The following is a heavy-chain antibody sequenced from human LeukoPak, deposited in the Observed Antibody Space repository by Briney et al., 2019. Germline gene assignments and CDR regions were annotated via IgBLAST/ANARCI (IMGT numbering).Heavy chain of an antibody. D-gene: IGHD5-12*01. V-gene: IGHV4-59*08. Sequence: SETLSLTCTVPGGSISNYYWSWIRQPPRKGLGWVGYIYYRGSTNYNPSLKSRVTISVDTSKNQFSLKLSSVTAADTAVYYCARVHSGYDFGNRKYYYFDYWGQGTLVTVSS. J-gene: IGHJ4*02. CDR1: GGSISNYY. CDR3: ARVHSGYDFGNRKYYYFDY. CDR2: IYYRGST.